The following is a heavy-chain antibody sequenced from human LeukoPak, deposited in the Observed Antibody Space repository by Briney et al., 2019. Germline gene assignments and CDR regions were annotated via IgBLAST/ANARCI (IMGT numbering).Heavy chain of an antibody. Sequence: SQTLSLTCIVSGGSISRGSYYWNWIRQPAGKGLEWMGRIYNSGSTNYNPSLKSRVTISTDMSRNQFSLNLSSVTAADTAVYYCARQTFGALYFDSWGQGTLVTVSS. J-gene: IGHJ4*02. CDR2: IYNSGST. V-gene: IGHV4-61*02. CDR3: ARQTFGALYFDS. D-gene: IGHD3-10*01. CDR1: GGSISRGSYY.